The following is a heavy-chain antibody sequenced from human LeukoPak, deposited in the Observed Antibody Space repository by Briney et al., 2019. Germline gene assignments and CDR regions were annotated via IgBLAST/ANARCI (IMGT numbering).Heavy chain of an antibody. D-gene: IGHD6-19*01. Sequence: GGSLRLSCAASGFNFRNFAMSWVRQAPGKGLDWISLISGSAGRTHYADSVKGRFTISRDNSKNTLYLQMNSLRAEDTAVYYCAKGVDSSGWYFRFDYWGQGTLVTVSS. V-gene: IGHV3-23*01. CDR1: GFNFRNFA. J-gene: IGHJ4*02. CDR2: ISGSAGRT. CDR3: AKGVDSSGWYFRFDY.